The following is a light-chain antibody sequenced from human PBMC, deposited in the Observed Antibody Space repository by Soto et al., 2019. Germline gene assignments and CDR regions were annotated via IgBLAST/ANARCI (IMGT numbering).Light chain of an antibody. CDR1: QSISSW. J-gene: IGKJ1*01. CDR2: KAS. V-gene: IGKV1-5*03. CDR3: QQYKAFWT. Sequence: DIQMTQSPSTLSASVGDRVTITCRASQSISSWLAWYQQKPGKAPKLLIYKASSLESGVPSRFSGSGSGTEFTLTISSPQPDDFATYSCQQYKAFWTFGQGTKVELK.